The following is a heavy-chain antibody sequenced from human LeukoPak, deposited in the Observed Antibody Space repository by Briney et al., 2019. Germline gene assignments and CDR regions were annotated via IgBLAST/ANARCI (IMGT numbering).Heavy chain of an antibody. CDR2: IKSKTDGGTT. J-gene: IGHJ3*02. Sequence: GRSLRLSCAASGLTFSNAWMSWVRQAPGKGREWVGRIKSKTDGGTTDYAAPVKGRFTISRDDSKNTLYLQMNSLKTEDTAVYYCTTDSGSYYDAFDIWGQGTMVTVSS. CDR3: TTDSGSYYDAFDI. D-gene: IGHD1-26*01. V-gene: IGHV3-15*01. CDR1: GLTFSNAW.